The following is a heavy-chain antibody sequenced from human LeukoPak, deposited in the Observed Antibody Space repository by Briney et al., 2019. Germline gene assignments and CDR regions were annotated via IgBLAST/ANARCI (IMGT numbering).Heavy chain of an antibody. J-gene: IGHJ4*02. CDR3: ARHKDWTFDY. D-gene: IGHD3/OR15-3a*01. CDR1: GFTFSSYG. CDR2: IWYDGSDK. V-gene: IGHV3-33*01. Sequence: QPGGSLRLSCVASGFTFSSYGMHWVRQSPGKGLEWVAVIWYDGSDKYYAESVKGRFTISRDNSKNTLYLQMNSLRAEDTAVYYCARHKDWTFDYWGQGTLVTVSS.